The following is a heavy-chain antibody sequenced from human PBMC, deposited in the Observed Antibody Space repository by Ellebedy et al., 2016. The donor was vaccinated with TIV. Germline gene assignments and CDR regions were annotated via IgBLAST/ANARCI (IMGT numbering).Heavy chain of an antibody. CDR1: GFTFSSYT. Sequence: GESLKISCTASGFTFSSYTMTWVRQAPGKGLESISHIVSSGSTAFYADSVEGRFTISRDNAKNSLYLQMDRLRAEDTAVYYCARAGFYFDKSDYYNYFFDYWGQGTLVTVSS. D-gene: IGHD3-22*01. CDR3: ARAGFYFDKSDYYNYFFDY. J-gene: IGHJ4*02. V-gene: IGHV3-48*04. CDR2: IVSSGSTA.